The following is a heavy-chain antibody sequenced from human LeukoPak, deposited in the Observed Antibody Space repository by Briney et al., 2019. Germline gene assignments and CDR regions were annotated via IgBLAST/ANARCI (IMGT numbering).Heavy chain of an antibody. J-gene: IGHJ3*02. V-gene: IGHV1-8*01. CDR3: ARGDYGGNRRNDAFDI. CDR2: MNPNSGNT. D-gene: IGHD4-23*01. Sequence: GASVKASCKASGYTFTSHDINWVRQATGQGLEWMGWMNPNSGNTGYAQKFQGRVTMTRNTSISTAYMELSSLRSEDTAVYYCARGDYGGNRRNDAFDIWGQGTMVTVSS. CDR1: GYTFTSHD.